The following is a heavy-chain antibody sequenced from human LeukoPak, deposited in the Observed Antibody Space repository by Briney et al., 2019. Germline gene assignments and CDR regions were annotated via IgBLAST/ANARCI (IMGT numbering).Heavy chain of an antibody. CDR1: GFSFSSYA. J-gene: IGHJ4*02. CDR2: ISYDGSTK. Sequence: GRSLRLSCAASGFSFSSYAMHWVRQAPGKGLEWVAVISYDGSTKDYADSVKGRFTMSRGNSKNTLYLQMNSLRDEDTAVYYCAKDRQAMMVRGAPWLDHWGQGTLVTVSS. D-gene: IGHD3-10*01. CDR3: AKDRQAMMVRGAPWLDH. V-gene: IGHV3-30*04.